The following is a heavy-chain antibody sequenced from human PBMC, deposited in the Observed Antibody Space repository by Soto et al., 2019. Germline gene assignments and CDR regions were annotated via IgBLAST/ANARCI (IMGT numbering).Heavy chain of an antibody. D-gene: IGHD5-12*01. CDR2: INSRSFYI. J-gene: IGHJ6*02. CDR3: VRGDMLGTARYGMDV. Sequence: EVQLVESGGGLVKPGWSLRLSCAASGFSFSIYSMDWVRQAPGKGLEWVASINSRSFYIYHADSVKGRFTISRANAKNSLYREMNSLRDQYTAVYYCVRGDMLGTARYGMDVWGQGTRVTVSS. V-gene: IGHV3-21*02. CDR1: GFSFSIYS.